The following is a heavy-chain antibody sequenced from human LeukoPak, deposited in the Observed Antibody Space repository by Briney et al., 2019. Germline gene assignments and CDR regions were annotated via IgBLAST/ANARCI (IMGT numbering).Heavy chain of an antibody. Sequence: GSLRLSCAASGLTFSNYAMSWVRQAPGKGLEWIGYIHYTGSTNYNPSLKSRVTISVDTSKNQFSLQLSSVTATDTAVYFCARHSSSWYPDYWGQGTLVTVSS. V-gene: IGHV4-59*08. CDR1: GLTFSNYA. CDR2: IHYTGST. D-gene: IGHD6-13*01. J-gene: IGHJ4*02. CDR3: ARHSSSWYPDY.